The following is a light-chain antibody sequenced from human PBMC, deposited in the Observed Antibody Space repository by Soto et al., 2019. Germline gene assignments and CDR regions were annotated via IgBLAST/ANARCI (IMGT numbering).Light chain of an antibody. V-gene: IGKV3-15*01. CDR3: QQYNYWPPWT. Sequence: EIVMTQSPATLSVSPGERATLSCRARQSVSSNLAWYQQKPGQAPRLLIYDASTRATGIPARFSGSGSGTEFTLTISSLQSEDFAVYYCQQYNYWPPWTFGQGTKVEIK. J-gene: IGKJ1*01. CDR1: QSVSSN. CDR2: DAS.